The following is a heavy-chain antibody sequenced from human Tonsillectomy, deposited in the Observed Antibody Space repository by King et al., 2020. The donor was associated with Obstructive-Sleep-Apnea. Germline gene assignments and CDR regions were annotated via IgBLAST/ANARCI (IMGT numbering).Heavy chain of an antibody. D-gene: IGHD2-15*01. V-gene: IGHV3-21*01. CDR1: GFTFSTFS. CDR3: ARETGYCSGGRCYRYGMDV. J-gene: IGHJ6*02. CDR2: ITSSGSYI. Sequence: VQLVESGGGLVKPGGSLRLSCAASGFTFSTFSMNWVRQAPGKGLEWVSSITSSGSYIYYVDSVNGRFTISRDNAKNSLFLQMNSLRAEDTAVYSCARETGYCSGGRCYRYGMDVWGQGTTVTVSS.